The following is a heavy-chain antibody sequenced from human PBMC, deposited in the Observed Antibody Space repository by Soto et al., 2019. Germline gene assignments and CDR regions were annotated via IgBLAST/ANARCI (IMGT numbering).Heavy chain of an antibody. CDR3: ARDIVVVVAATTSRWFDP. D-gene: IGHD2-15*01. V-gene: IGHV1-18*04. CDR2: ISAYNGNT. Sequence: ASVKVSCKASGYNFTNYHIHWVRQAPGQGLEWMGWISAYNGNTNYAQKLQGRVTMTTDTSTSTAYMELRSLRSDDTAVYYCARDIVVVVAATTSRWFDPWGQGTLVTVSS. CDR1: GYNFTNYH. J-gene: IGHJ5*02.